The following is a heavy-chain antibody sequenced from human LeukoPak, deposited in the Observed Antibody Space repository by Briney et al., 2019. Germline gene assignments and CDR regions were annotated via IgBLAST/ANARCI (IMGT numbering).Heavy chain of an antibody. CDR3: ARHSGYSYGYYYYYYYGMDA. Sequence: GESLKISCKGSGYSFTSYWIGWVRQMPGKGLEWMGIIYPGDSDTRYSPSFQGQVTISADKSISTAYLQWSSLKASDTAMYYCARHSGYSYGYYYYYYYGMDAWGQGTTVTVSS. D-gene: IGHD5-18*01. CDR1: GYSFTSYW. CDR2: IYPGDSDT. V-gene: IGHV5-51*01. J-gene: IGHJ6*02.